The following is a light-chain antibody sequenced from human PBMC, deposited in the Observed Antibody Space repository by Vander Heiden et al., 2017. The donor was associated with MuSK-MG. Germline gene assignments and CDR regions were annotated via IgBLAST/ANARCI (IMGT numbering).Light chain of an antibody. V-gene: IGLV1-40*01. CDR2: GNS. CDR3: QSYDSSLSGSVV. Sequence: QSGLTQPPSGSGAPGQRVTISCTGTSCNIGVGYDVQWYQQLPATAPQLLIYGNSNRPSGVPARFSGSKSGTSASLAITGLQAEDEADYYCQSYDSSLSGSVVFGGGTKLTVL. CDR1: SCNIGVGYD. J-gene: IGLJ2*01.